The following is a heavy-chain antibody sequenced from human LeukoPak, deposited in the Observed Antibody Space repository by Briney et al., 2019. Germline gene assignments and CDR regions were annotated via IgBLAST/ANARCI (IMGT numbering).Heavy chain of an antibody. J-gene: IGHJ3*02. Sequence: SETLSLTCTVSGGSISTSNYYWGWIRQPPGKGLEWIGNIFYSGSTYYSPSLKSRVTISLDTSRNQFSLKLTSVTAADTAVYYCAREKGAAFSAFDIWGQGTMVTVSS. CDR1: GGSISTSNYY. CDR2: IFYSGST. CDR3: AREKGAAFSAFDI. V-gene: IGHV4-39*07. D-gene: IGHD1-26*01.